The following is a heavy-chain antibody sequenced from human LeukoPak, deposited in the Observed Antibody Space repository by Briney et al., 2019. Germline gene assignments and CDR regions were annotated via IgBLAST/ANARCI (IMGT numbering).Heavy chain of an antibody. V-gene: IGHV3-30-3*01. CDR1: GFSFSRYS. J-gene: IGHJ4*02. D-gene: IGHD4-23*01. CDR2: MSLDGITK. Sequence: GRSLRLSCAASGFSFSRYSMHWVRQSPGKGLEWVAVMSLDGITKYYADSVKGRFTISRDTSKNTVYLQMNSLRPEDTAVYYCTRDPDHGGRTHDYWGQGTLVTVSS. CDR3: TRDPDHGGRTHDY.